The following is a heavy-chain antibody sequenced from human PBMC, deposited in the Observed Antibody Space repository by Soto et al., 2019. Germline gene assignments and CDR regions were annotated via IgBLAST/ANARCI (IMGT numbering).Heavy chain of an antibody. CDR2: IDSRGRTL. J-gene: IGHJ4*02. CDR1: SGCC. V-gene: IGHV3-11*01. CDR3: ARQAARNYIDS. Sequence: SGCCMICIRQAPGKGLEWLAFIDSRGRTLSYADSVRGRFTISRDNAENSVYLQMDSLRADDTAVYYCARQAARNYIDSWGQGNSVTVSS. D-gene: IGHD6-6*01.